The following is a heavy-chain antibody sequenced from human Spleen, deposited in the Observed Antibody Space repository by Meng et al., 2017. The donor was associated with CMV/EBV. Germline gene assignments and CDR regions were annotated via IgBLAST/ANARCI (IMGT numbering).Heavy chain of an antibody. CDR1: GYTLTELS. D-gene: IGHD6-19*01. CDR2: FDPEDSET. V-gene: IGHV1-24*01. J-gene: IGHJ2*01. CDR3: ATAGREKTIAVVGSNWYFDL. Sequence: ASVKVSCKVSGYTLTELSVHWVRQAPGEGLEWVGGFDPEDSETVYAPKFQARVTMTEDTSTNTAYLELSSLTSEDTAVYYCATAGREKTIAVVGSNWYFDLWGRGTLVTVSS.